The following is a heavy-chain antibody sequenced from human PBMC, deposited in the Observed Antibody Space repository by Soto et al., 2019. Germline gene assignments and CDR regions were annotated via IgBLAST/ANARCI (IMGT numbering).Heavy chain of an antibody. Sequence: QVQLVQSGAEVKKPGSSVKVSCKASGGTFSSYAISWVRQAPGQGLEWTGGIIPIFGTDNYAQKIQGRFTIPADESTRAAYMELSSLRSEDTAVYYCARAKGYHFDYWGQGTLVTVSS. CDR1: GGTFSSYA. CDR2: IIPIFGTD. V-gene: IGHV1-69*01. J-gene: IGHJ4*02. CDR3: ARAKGYHFDY. D-gene: IGHD5-18*01.